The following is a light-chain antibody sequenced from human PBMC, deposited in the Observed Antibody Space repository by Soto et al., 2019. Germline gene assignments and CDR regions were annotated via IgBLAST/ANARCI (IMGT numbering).Light chain of an antibody. CDR1: SGHSSRA. J-gene: IGLJ3*02. CDR3: QTWGTGVWV. Sequence: QPVLTQSPSASASLGASVKLTCALSSGHSSRAIAWHQQQPEKGPRYLMKLNSDGSHTKADGIPDRFSGSSSGAERYLTISSLQSEDEADYYCQTWGTGVWVFGGGTQLTVL. CDR2: LNSDGSH. V-gene: IGLV4-69*01.